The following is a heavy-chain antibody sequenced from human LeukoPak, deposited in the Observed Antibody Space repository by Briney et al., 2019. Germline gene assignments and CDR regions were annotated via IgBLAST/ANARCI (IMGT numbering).Heavy chain of an antibody. CDR3: ARSGDYAHNWYDP. V-gene: IGHV4-34*01. CDR2: INHSGST. D-gene: IGHD4-17*01. Sequence: KTSETLSLTCAVYGGSFSGHYWSWIRQTPGKGLEWIGEINHSGSTNNNPSLTSRVTISVDTPKNQFSLKLSSVTAADTAAYYCARSGDYAHNWYDPWGQGTLVTVSS. J-gene: IGHJ5*02. CDR1: GGSFSGHY.